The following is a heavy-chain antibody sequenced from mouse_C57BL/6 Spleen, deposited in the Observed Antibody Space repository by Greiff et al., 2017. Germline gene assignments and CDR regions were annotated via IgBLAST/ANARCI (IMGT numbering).Heavy chain of an antibody. D-gene: IGHD4-1*01. Sequence: EVMLVESGGGLVQPGGSLSLSCAASGFTFTDYYMSWVRQPPGKALEWFGFIRNKANGYTTEYSASVKGRFTISRDNSQSILYLQMNALRAEDSATYYCARSRPPGDWYFDVWGTGTTVTVSS. CDR3: ARSRPPGDWYFDV. CDR1: GFTFTDYY. V-gene: IGHV7-3*01. J-gene: IGHJ1*03. CDR2: IRNKANGYTT.